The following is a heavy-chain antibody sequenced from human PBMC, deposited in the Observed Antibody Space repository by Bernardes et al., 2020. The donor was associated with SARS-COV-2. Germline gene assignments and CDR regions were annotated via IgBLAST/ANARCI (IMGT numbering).Heavy chain of an antibody. CDR2: IYWDDDK. D-gene: IGHD1-1*01. Sequence: SGPTLVKPTQTLTLTCSFSGFSLRTSGVGVGWIRQPPGKALEWLALIYWDDDKRYNTSLKSRLSITKDTSKDQVVLTITNMDPVEPATYYCAHLEVRAFDSWGQGTLVTVSS. CDR3: AHLEVRAFDS. J-gene: IGHJ4*02. V-gene: IGHV2-5*02. CDR1: GFSLRTSGVG.